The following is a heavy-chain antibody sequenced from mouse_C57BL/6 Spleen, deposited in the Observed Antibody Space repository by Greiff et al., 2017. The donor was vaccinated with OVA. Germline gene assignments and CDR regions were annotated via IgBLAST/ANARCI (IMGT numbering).Heavy chain of an antibody. V-gene: IGHV1-47*01. CDR2: FHPYNDDT. D-gene: IGHD2-4*01. Sequence: VQLQESGAELVKPGASVTMSCKASGYTFTTYPIEWMKQNHGKSLEWIGNFHPYNDDTKYNEKFKGKATLTVEKSSSTVYLELSRLTSDDSAVYYCARRGLRGGYYAMDYWGQGTSVTVSS. CDR3: ARRGLRGGYYAMDY. CDR1: GYTFTTYP. J-gene: IGHJ4*01.